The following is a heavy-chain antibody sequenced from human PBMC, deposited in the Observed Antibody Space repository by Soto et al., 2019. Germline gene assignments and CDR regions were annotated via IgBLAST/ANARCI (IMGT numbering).Heavy chain of an antibody. J-gene: IGHJ5*01. CDR2: MNPNSGKG. Sequence: QVQLVQSGAEVKKPGASVKVSCKASGYTFGNNDISWVRQGTGQGLEWMGWMNPNSGKGGYAQKFQGRVTMTRDTSTSTAYMEMSSLTSDYTAIYYCARMATSGTLNWFDPWGQGTLVTVSS. CDR1: GYTFGNND. CDR3: ARMATSGTLNWFDP. V-gene: IGHV1-8*01.